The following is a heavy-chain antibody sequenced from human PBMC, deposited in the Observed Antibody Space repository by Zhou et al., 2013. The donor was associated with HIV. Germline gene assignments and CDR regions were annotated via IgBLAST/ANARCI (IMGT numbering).Heavy chain of an antibody. CDR2: MNPNSDNA. D-gene: IGHD3-3*02. CDR3: ARDWQFHVIFDDYYIDV. J-gene: IGHJ6*03. CDR1: GYSFTSYD. Sequence: QVQLVQSGAEVRTPGASVKVSCKASGYSFTSYDINWVRQATGQGLEWMGWMNPNSDNAGYAQKFQGRVTMTRNSSTSTAYMVLTSLKSNDTALYFCARDWQFHVIFDDYYIDVWGEGTTVIVSS. V-gene: IGHV1-8*01.